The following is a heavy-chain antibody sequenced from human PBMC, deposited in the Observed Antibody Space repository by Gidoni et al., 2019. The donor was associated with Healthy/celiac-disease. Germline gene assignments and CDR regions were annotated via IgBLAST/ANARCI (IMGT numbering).Heavy chain of an antibody. D-gene: IGHD3-22*01. CDR1: GFTFSNAW. V-gene: IGHV3-15*07. J-gene: IGHJ6*02. CDR2: IKSKTDGGTT. CDR3: TTDWNYYDSSGYYVYYYYGMDV. Sequence: EVQLVESGGGLVKPGGSLRLSCAASGFTFSNAWMNWVRQAPGKGLEWVGRIKSKTDGGTTDYAAPVKGRFTISRDDSKNTLYLQMNSLKTEDTAVYYCTTDWNYYDSSGYYVYYYYGMDVWGQGTTVTVSS.